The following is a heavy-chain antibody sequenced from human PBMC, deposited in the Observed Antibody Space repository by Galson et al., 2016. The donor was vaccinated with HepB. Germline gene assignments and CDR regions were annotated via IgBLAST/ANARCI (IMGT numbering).Heavy chain of an antibody. J-gene: IGHJ3*01. CDR3: VRQQRAGLMNF. D-gene: IGHD6-19*01. V-gene: IGHV4-39*01. CDR1: NDSLSSGVHY. CDR2: MYYSGTT. Sequence: SETLSLTCTVSNDSLSSGVHYYSWLRQLPGKGLEWIGNMYYSGTTYYNPSLQSRVTISVDTSKNQFSLKLTSVTAADTALYTCVRQQRAGLMNFWGQGTMVTVSS.